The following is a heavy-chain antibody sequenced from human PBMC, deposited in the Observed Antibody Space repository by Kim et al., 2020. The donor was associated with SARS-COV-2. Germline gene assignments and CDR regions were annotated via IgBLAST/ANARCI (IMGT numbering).Heavy chain of an antibody. V-gene: IGHV4-39*01. CDR2: IYYSGST. Sequence: SETLSLTCTVSGGSISSSSYYWGWIRQPPGKGLEWIGSIYYSGSTYYNPSLKSRVTISVDTSKNQFSLKLSSVTAADTAVYYCARHGIVVVPAANIRFDWFDPWGQGTLVTVSS. CDR1: GGSISSSSYY. D-gene: IGHD2-2*01. J-gene: IGHJ5*02. CDR3: ARHGIVVVPAANIRFDWFDP.